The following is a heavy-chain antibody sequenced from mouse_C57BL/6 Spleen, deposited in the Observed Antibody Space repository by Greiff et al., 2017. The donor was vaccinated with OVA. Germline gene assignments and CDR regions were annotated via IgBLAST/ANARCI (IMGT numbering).Heavy chain of an antibody. CDR3: ARWGAWFAY. CDR2: INPGSGGT. CDR1: GYAFTNYL. V-gene: IGHV1-54*01. Sequence: VQLQQSGAELVRPGTSVKVSCKASGYAFTNYLIEWVKQRPGQGLEWIGVINPGSGGTNYNEKFKGKATLTADKSSSTAYMELRSLTSEDSAVYYCARWGAWFAYWGQGTLVTVSA. J-gene: IGHJ3*01.